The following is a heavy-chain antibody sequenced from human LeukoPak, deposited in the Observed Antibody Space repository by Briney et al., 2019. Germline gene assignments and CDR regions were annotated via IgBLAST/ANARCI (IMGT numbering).Heavy chain of an antibody. Sequence: PGGSLRLSCAASGFTFSSYSMNWVRQAPGKGLEWVSYISSSSSTIYYADSVKGRFTISRDNAKNSLYLQMNSLRAEDTAVYYCARDLKAAADPQTAHDYWGQGTLVTVSS. J-gene: IGHJ4*02. V-gene: IGHV3-48*04. D-gene: IGHD6-13*01. CDR2: ISSSSSTI. CDR3: ARDLKAAADPQTAHDY. CDR1: GFTFSSYS.